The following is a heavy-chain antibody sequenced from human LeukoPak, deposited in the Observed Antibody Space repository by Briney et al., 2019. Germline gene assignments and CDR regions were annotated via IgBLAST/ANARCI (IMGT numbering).Heavy chain of an antibody. Sequence: QTGGSLRLSCTASGLTFSSYAMTWVRQAPGKGLEWVGRTRNQANSYTTEYAASVRGRFTISRDDSKNSLYLQMNSLKTEDTAVYYCVRTAGTGYHPFDGWGQGTLVTVSS. V-gene: IGHV3-72*01. J-gene: IGHJ4*02. CDR1: GLTFSSYA. D-gene: IGHD3-9*01. CDR3: VRTAGTGYHPFDG. CDR2: TRNQANSYTT.